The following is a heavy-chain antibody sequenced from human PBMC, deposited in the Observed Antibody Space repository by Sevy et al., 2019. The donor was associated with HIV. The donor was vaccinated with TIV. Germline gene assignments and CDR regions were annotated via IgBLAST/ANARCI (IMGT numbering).Heavy chain of an antibody. CDR1: GFTFSSYA. V-gene: IGHV3-64*01. CDR2: ISSNGGST. D-gene: IGHD3-3*01. Sequence: GESLKISCAASGFTFSSYAMHWVRQAPGKGLEYVSAISSNGGSTYYANSVKGRFTISRDNSKNTLYLQMGSLRAEDMAVYYCARERGGTIFGVVMSYYYYYYMDVWGKGTTVTVSS. CDR3: ARERGGTIFGVVMSYYYYYYMDV. J-gene: IGHJ6*03.